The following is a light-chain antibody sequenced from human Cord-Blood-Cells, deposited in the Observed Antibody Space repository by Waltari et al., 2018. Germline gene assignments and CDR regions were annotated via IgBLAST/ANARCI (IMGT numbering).Light chain of an antibody. J-gene: IGLJ2*01. Sequence: QSALTQPASVSGSPGQSITISCTGTSSDVGGYNYVSWYQQHPGKAPKLMIYDVSNRPSVVSNRFSGSKSGNTAPLTISGLQAEDEADYYCSSYTSSSTLLFGGGTKLTVL. V-gene: IGLV2-14*01. CDR1: SSDVGGYNY. CDR3: SSYTSSSTLL. CDR2: DVS.